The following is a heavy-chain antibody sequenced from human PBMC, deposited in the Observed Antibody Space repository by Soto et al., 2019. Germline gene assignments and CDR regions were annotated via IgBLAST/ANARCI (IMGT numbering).Heavy chain of an antibody. Sequence: EVQLVESGGGLVQPGRSLRLSCAASGFTFDDYAMHWVRQAPGKGLEWVSGISWNSGSIGYADSVKGRFTISRDNAKNSLYLQMNSLRAEDTALYYCAKSPHSEFWSGYRQPSEYSGYDGNFDYWGQGTLVTVSS. CDR3: AKSPHSEFWSGYRQPSEYSGYDGNFDY. CDR2: ISWNSGSI. V-gene: IGHV3-9*01. D-gene: IGHD3-3*01. J-gene: IGHJ4*02. CDR1: GFTFDDYA.